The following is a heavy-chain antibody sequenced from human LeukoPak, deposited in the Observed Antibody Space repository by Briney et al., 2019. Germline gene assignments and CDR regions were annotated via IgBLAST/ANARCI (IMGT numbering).Heavy chain of an antibody. J-gene: IGHJ4*02. CDR3: ARDSRPVYYAPYLSGY. CDR1: GFTFSTYA. Sequence: AGGSLRLSCAASGFTFSTYAVNWVRQAPGKGLEWVSAITGSGGATYYADSVKGRFTISRDNSKNTLYLQMNNLITEDTAVYYCARDSRPVYYAPYLSGYWGQGTLVTVSS. V-gene: IGHV3-23*01. CDR2: ITGSGGAT. D-gene: IGHD3-3*01.